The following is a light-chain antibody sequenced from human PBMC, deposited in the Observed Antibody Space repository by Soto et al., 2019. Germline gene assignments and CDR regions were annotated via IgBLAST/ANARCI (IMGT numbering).Light chain of an antibody. CDR2: EAS. Sequence: DLPIAQSPSTLSASVGGRVTLNCRASQSISSWLAWYQQKPGKAPKLLIYEASSLESGVPSRFSGSGSGTEFTLTISSLQPDDFATYYCQQYNSYSQTFGQGTKVDIK. J-gene: IGKJ1*01. CDR3: QQYNSYSQT. V-gene: IGKV1-5*01. CDR1: QSISSW.